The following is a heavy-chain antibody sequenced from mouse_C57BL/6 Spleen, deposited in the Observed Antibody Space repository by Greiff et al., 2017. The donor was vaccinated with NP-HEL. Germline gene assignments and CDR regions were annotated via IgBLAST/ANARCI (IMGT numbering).Heavy chain of an antibody. CDR2: ISYDGSN. CDR3: ARAGYGNYDAMDY. Sequence: EVQLQPSGPGLVKPSQSLSLTCSVTGYSITSGYYWNWIRQFPGNKLEWMGYISYDGSNNYNPSLKNRISITRDTAKNQFFLKLNSVTTEDTATYYCARAGYGNYDAMDYWGQGTSVTVSS. J-gene: IGHJ4*01. V-gene: IGHV3-6*01. CDR1: GYSITSGYY. D-gene: IGHD2-10*02.